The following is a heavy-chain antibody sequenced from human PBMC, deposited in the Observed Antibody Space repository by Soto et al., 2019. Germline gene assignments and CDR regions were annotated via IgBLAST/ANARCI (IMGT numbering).Heavy chain of an antibody. CDR2: ISSKSGDT. V-gene: IGHV1-2*02. J-gene: IGHJ5*02. CDR1: GYTFTDYY. D-gene: IGHD3-16*01. Sequence: QVRLVQSGAEVKKPGASVKVSCKASGYTFTDYYIHWMRQAPGQEFEWMGWISSKSGDTHYAQKFQGRVTMTRDTAISTAYMEVRSDDTAVYYCAREIGGSNWFDPWGQGTLITVSS. CDR3: AREIGGSNWFDP.